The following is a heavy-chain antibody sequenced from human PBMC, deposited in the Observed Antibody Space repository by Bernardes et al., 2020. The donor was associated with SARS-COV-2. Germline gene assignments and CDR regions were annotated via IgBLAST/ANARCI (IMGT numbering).Heavy chain of an antibody. CDR1: GFTFSSYA. CDR3: SRYISGSYQYYYYGMDV. D-gene: IGHD3-10*01. J-gene: IGHJ6*02. CDR2: FSGSGGDT. Sequence: VESLRLSCAASGFTFSSYAMSWVRQAPGKGLEWVSGFSGSGGDTYYADSVKGRFTISRDNSKNTLFLQMNRLRAEDTAIYYCSRYISGSYQYYYYGMDVWGQGTTVTVSS. V-gene: IGHV3-23*01.